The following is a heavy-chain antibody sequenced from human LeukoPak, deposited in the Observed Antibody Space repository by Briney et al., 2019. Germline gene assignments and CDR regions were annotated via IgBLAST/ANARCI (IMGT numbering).Heavy chain of an antibody. V-gene: IGHV3-64*01. D-gene: IGHD3-3*01. Sequence: GGSLRLSCAASGFTFSSYAMHWVRQAPGKGLEYVSAICSDGGSTYYASSVKGRFTISRDNSNNTLYLQMGSLRAEDMAVYYCARYYDFCSGYYRDDAFDIWGQGTMVTVSS. CDR2: ICSDGGST. J-gene: IGHJ3*02. CDR1: GFTFSSYA. CDR3: ARYYDFCSGYYRDDAFDI.